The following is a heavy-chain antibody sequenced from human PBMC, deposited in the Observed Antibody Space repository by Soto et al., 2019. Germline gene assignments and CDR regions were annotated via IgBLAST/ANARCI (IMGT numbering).Heavy chain of an antibody. CDR3: ARDIYGGRYSSSWFPFDY. J-gene: IGHJ4*02. CDR1: GGTFSNSA. V-gene: IGHV1-69*05. D-gene: IGHD6-13*01. Sequence: SVKVSCKASGGTFSNSAISWVRQAPGQGLEWMGGVMPIFRTPDYAQKFQGRVTMTRDTSTSTVYMELSSLRSEDTAVYYCARDIYGGRYSSSWFPFDYWGQGTLVTVSS. CDR2: VMPIFRTP.